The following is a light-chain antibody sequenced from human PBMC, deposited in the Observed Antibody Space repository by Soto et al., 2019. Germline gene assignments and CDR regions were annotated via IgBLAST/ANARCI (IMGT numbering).Light chain of an antibody. J-gene: IGKJ1*01. CDR2: DAS. CDR3: QRRYNWPQT. V-gene: IGKV3-11*01. Sequence: EVVLTQSPATLSLSPGERANLSCRTSQSVSRTLAWYQQKSGQAPRLLIYDASNRATGIPTRFSGSGSGTDFTLIISSLEPDDVAVYCWQRRYNWPQTFGRGTKVEIK. CDR1: QSVSRT.